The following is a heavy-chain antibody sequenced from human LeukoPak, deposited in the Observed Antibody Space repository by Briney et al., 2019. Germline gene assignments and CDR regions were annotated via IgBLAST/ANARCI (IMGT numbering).Heavy chain of an antibody. V-gene: IGHV4-30-4*02. CDR3: ARVADEFGDYGFDY. Sequence: SDTLSLTCTVFGVSISSYYWSWIRQPPGKGLEWFGYISNSGRTSYHPSLKRRVTISVDKSKNQFSLRLNSVTAADTAVYFCARVADEFGDYGFDYWGQGSLVTVSS. CDR2: ISNSGRT. D-gene: IGHD3-10*01. J-gene: IGHJ4*02. CDR1: GVSISSYY.